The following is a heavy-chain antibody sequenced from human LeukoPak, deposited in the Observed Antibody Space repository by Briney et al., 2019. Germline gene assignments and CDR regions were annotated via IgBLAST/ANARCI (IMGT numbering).Heavy chain of an antibody. D-gene: IGHD3-3*01. V-gene: IGHV1-18*01. CDR2: ISAYNGNT. J-gene: IGHJ4*02. Sequence: ASVKVSCKASGYTFTSYGISWVRQAPGQGLEWMGWISAYNGNTNYAQKLQGRVTMTTDTSTSTDYMELRSLRSDDTAVYYCARNPNNYDFWSGSPGGVDYWGQGTLVTVSS. CDR3: ARNPNNYDFWSGSPGGVDY. CDR1: GYTFTSYG.